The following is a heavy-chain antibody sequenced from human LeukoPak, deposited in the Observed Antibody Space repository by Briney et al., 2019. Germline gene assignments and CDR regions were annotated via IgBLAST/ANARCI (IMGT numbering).Heavy chain of an antibody. J-gene: IGHJ4*02. V-gene: IGHV3-21*01. D-gene: IGHD5-12*01. CDR2: ISSSSSYI. CDR1: GFTFSSYS. CDR3: ARGGSGYAGLTIDY. Sequence: GGSLRLSCAASGFTFSSYSMNWVRQAPGKGLEWVSSISSSSSYIYYADSVKGRFTISRDNAKNSLYLQMSSLRAEDTAVYYCARGGSGYAGLTIDYWGQGTLVTVSS.